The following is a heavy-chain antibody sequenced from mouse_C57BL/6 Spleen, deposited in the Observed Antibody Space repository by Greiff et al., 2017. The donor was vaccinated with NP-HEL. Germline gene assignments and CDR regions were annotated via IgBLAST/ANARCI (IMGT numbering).Heavy chain of an antibody. CDR2: IDPENGDT. CDR3: TGGYGND. CDR1: GFNIKDDY. J-gene: IGHJ2*01. V-gene: IGHV14-4*01. D-gene: IGHD2-1*01. Sequence: VQLKESGAELVRPGASVKLSCTASGFNIKDDYMHWVKQRPEQGLEWIGWIDPENGDTEYASKFQGKATITADTSSNTAYLQLSSLTSEDTAVYYCTGGYGNDWGQGTTLTVSP.